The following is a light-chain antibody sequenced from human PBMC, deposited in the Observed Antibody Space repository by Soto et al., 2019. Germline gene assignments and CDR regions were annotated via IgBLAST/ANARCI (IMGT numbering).Light chain of an antibody. CDR2: GAS. CDR3: QQYNNWPSGT. J-gene: IGKJ4*01. Sequence: EIVMTQSPATLSVSPGERATLSCRAGQSVSSNLAWYQQKPGQAPRLLIYGASTRATGIPARFSGSGSGTEFTLTISSLQSEDFAVYYCQQYNNWPSGTFGGGTKVEIK. CDR1: QSVSSN. V-gene: IGKV3-15*01.